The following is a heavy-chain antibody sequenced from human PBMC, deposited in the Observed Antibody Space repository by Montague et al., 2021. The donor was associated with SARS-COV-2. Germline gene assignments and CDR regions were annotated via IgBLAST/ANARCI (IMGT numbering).Heavy chain of an antibody. J-gene: IGHJ3*01. V-gene: IGHV4-61*01. D-gene: IGHD2-15*01. CDR2: IHDSGAT. Sequence: SETLSLTCTVSGASINIGTYYWTWIRQSPGKPLEWVGYIHDSGATNYNPSLKSRVTISEDTSRNQFSWNLNSVTAADTAMYYCTRGHFSGGFCYYGVAFDVWGRGTMVTVS. CDR1: GASINIGTYY. CDR3: TRGHFSGGFCYYGVAFDV.